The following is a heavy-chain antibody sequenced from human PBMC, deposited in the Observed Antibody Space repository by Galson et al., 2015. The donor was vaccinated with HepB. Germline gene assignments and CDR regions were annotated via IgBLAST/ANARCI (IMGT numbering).Heavy chain of an antibody. Sequence: QSGAEVKKPGDSLKISCKGFGYTFTNYWIAWVRQMPGKGLEWMGIFYPGDSDTRYSPSLQGQVTISADKSISTAYLQWSSLKASDTAVYYCARRSSSAAGGRGLDVWGHGTTVTVSS. CDR3: ARRSSSAAGGRGLDV. V-gene: IGHV5-51*01. CDR2: FYPGDSDT. J-gene: IGHJ6*02. D-gene: IGHD6-6*01. CDR1: GYTFTNYW.